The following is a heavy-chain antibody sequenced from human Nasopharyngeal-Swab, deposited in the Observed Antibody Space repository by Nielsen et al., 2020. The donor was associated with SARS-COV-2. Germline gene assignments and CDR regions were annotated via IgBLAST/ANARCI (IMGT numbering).Heavy chain of an antibody. D-gene: IGHD4-17*01. V-gene: IGHV3-48*04. J-gene: IGHJ4*02. CDR2: ISSSSSTI. CDR1: GFTFSDYS. CDR3: ARDLSTTVTTRGVLDY. Sequence: GESLKISCAASGFTFSDYSMNWVRQAPGKGLEWVSHISSSSSTIYYADSVKGRFTISRDNAKNSLYLQMNSLRAEDTAVYYCARDLSTTVTTRGVLDYWGQGTLVTVSS.